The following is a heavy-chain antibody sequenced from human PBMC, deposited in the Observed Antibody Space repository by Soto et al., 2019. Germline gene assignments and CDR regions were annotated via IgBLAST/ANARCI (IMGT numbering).Heavy chain of an antibody. Sequence: GTSVKVTCKTSGYIFTGYSVHWVRQAPGHGPEWMGWMNPNSGNTGYAQKFQGRVTMTRNTSISTAYMELSSLRSDDTALYYCARDGQYYYDSSGYHFLTSWGQGTLVTV. CDR1: GYIFTGYS. CDR2: MNPNSGNT. D-gene: IGHD3-22*01. V-gene: IGHV1-8*02. J-gene: IGHJ5*02. CDR3: ARDGQYYYDSSGYHFLTS.